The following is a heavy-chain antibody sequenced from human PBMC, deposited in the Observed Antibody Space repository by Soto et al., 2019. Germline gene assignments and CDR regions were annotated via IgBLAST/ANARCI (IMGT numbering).Heavy chain of an antibody. Sequence: GGSLRLSCAASGFTFSSYSMNWVRQAPGKGLEWVSSISSSSSYIYYADSVKGRFTISRDNAKNSMYLQMNSLRAEDTAVYYCARDRVNYYGSGSYYNEDYYYGMDVWGQGTTVTVSS. J-gene: IGHJ6*02. V-gene: IGHV3-21*01. CDR2: ISSSSSYI. D-gene: IGHD3-10*01. CDR1: GFTFSSYS. CDR3: ARDRVNYYGSGSYYNEDYYYGMDV.